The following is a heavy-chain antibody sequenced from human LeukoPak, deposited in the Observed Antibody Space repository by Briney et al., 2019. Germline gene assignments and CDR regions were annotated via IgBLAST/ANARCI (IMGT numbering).Heavy chain of an antibody. CDR2: IYSGGST. CDR3: ARGGYSSSWDFGY. CDR1: GFTVSSNY. Sequence: GGSLRLSCAASGFTVSSNYMSWVRQAPGKGLEWVSVIYSGGSTYYADSVKGRFTISRDNSKNTLYLQMNSLRAEDTAVYYCARGGYSSSWDFGYWGQGTLATVSS. J-gene: IGHJ4*02. V-gene: IGHV3-66*02. D-gene: IGHD6-13*01.